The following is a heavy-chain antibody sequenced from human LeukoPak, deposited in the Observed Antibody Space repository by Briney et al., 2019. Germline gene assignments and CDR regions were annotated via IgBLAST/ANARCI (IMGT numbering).Heavy chain of an antibody. D-gene: IGHD2-2*02. Sequence: SETLSLTCAVSGGSMSSGGSSWSWIRQPPGKGLEWIGFIYHTGSAYYNPSLQSRVTISVDRSRNQFSLKLSSLTAADTAVYYCARAIYTHPPILTYYFDYWGQGTLVTVSS. CDR2: IYHTGSA. V-gene: IGHV4-30-2*01. J-gene: IGHJ4*02. CDR1: GGSMSSGGSS. CDR3: ARAIYTHPPILTYYFDY.